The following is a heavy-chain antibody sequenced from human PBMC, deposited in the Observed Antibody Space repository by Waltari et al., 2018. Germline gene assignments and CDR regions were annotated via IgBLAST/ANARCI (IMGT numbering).Heavy chain of an antibody. Sequence: QVQLQESGPGLVKPSETLSLTCTVPGRSIRSYSWSWIRQPPGKGLEWIGYIYYSGSTNYNPSLKSRVTISVDTSKNQFSLKLSSVTAADTAVYYCAREGLAAALFDYWGQGTLVTVSS. CDR2: IYYSGST. V-gene: IGHV4-59*01. CDR1: GRSIRSYS. J-gene: IGHJ4*02. D-gene: IGHD6-13*01. CDR3: AREGLAAALFDY.